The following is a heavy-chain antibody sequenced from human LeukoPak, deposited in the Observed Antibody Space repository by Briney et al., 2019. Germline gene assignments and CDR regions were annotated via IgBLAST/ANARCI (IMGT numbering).Heavy chain of an antibody. V-gene: IGHV4-34*01. D-gene: IGHD3-22*01. CDR1: GGSFSGYY. Sequence: SETLSLTCAVYGGSFSGYYWSWIRQPPGKGLEWIGEINHSGSTNYNPSLKSRVTISVDTSKSQFSLKLSSVTAADTAVYYCKYYDSSGYEEYWGQGTLVTVSS. CDR2: INHSGST. J-gene: IGHJ4*02. CDR3: KYYDSSGYEEY.